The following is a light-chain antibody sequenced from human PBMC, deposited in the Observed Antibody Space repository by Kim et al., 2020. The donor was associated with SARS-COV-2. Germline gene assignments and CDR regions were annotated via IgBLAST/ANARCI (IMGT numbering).Light chain of an antibody. CDR1: QYISTF. CDR3: QQSYSTLFM. CDR2: GAS. J-gene: IGKJ3*01. V-gene: IGKV1-39*01. Sequence: ASVGDRVTITCRASQYISTFLNWYQQKPGKSPKLLIYGASSLQSGVPSRFSGSGSGTDFSLTISSLQPDDFATYYCQQSYSTLFMFGPGTKVDIK.